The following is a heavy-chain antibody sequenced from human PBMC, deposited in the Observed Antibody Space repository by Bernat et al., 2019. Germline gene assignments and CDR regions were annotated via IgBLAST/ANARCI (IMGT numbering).Heavy chain of an antibody. Sequence: EVQLVESGGDWVQPGGSLRLSCVASGFTFSNHWMTWVRQAPGKGLGWVANINEGGSVEHYLDSVKGRFTISRDNAKNSLYLQMNSLGGEDTAVYYCARGGLSKTPADQWGQGTLVTVSS. V-gene: IGHV3-7*01. J-gene: IGHJ5*02. CDR1: GFTFSNHW. D-gene: IGHD3/OR15-3a*01. CDR3: ARGGLSKTPADQ. CDR2: INEGGSVE.